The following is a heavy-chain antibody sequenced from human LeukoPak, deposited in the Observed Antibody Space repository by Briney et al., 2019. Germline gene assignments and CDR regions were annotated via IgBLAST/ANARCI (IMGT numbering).Heavy chain of an antibody. V-gene: IGHV3-30-3*01. CDR3: ARDLWFGELAGNAFDI. J-gene: IGHJ3*02. D-gene: IGHD3-10*01. Sequence: GGSLRLSCAASGFTFSSYAMHWVRQAPGKGLEWVAVISYDGSNKYYADSVKGRFTISRDNSKNTLYLQMNSLRAEDTAVYYCARDLWFGELAGNAFDIWGQGTMVTVSS. CDR1: GFTFSSYA. CDR2: ISYDGSNK.